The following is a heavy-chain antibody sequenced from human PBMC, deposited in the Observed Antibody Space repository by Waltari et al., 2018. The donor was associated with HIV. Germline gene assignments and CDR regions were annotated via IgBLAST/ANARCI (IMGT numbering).Heavy chain of an antibody. CDR1: GYSISSGYY. J-gene: IGHJ4*02. CDR3: ARVYGYSGSYPGAPDDY. V-gene: IGHV4-38-2*01. D-gene: IGHD1-26*01. Sequence: QVQLQESDPGLVKPSETLSLTCAVSGYSISSGYYLGWIRQPPGKGLEWIGSIYHSGSTYYNPSLKSRVTISVDTSKNQFSLKLSAVTAADTAVYYCARVYGYSGSYPGAPDDYWGQGTLVTVSS. CDR2: IYHSGST.